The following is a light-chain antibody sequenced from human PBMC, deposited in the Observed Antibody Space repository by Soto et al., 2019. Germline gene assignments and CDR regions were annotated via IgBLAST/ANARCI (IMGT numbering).Light chain of an antibody. CDR1: QIVSSN. V-gene: IGKV3-15*01. J-gene: IGKJ1*01. CDR3: QQYDIWPPT. Sequence: EIVMTHSPSILSVSPGERATLSCSASQIVSSNLAWFQQKPGQTPRLLFNGASTRATGIPARFTGSGSGTEFILTISSLQSEDFAVYYCQQYDIWPPTFGQGTKVDIK. CDR2: GAS.